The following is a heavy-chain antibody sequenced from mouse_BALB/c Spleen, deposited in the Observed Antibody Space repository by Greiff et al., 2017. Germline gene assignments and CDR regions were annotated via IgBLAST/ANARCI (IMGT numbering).Heavy chain of an antibody. Sequence: EVKLEESGPGLVKPSQSLSLTCTVTGYSITSDYAWNWIRQFPGNKLEWMGYISYSGSTSYNPSLKSRISITRDTSKNQFFLQLNSVTTEDTATYYCARNYDWFAYWGQGTLVTVSA. J-gene: IGHJ3*01. V-gene: IGHV3-2*02. CDR2: ISYSGST. CDR3: ARNYDWFAY. D-gene: IGHD2-4*01. CDR1: GYSITSDYA.